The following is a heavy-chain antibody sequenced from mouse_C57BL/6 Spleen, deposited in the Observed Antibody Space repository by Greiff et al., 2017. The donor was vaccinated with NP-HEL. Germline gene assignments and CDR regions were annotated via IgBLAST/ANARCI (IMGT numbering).Heavy chain of an antibody. CDR1: GYTFTDYY. CDR2: INPYNGGT. CDR3: ARKDGSPFAY. V-gene: IGHV1-19*01. Sequence: EVQLQQSGPVLVKPGASVKMSCKASGYTFTDYYMNWVKQSHGKSLEWIGVINPYNGGTSYNQKFKGKATLTVDKSSSTAYMELNSLTSEDSAVYYCARKDGSPFAYWGQGTLVTVSA. D-gene: IGHD2-3*01. J-gene: IGHJ3*01.